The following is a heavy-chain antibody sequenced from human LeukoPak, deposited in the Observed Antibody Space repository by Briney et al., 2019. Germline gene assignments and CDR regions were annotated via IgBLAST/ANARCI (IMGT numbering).Heavy chain of an antibody. CDR2: ISSSPSYI. J-gene: IGHJ4*02. D-gene: IGHD3-10*01. CDR3: ARGNLWFGELVY. Sequence: GGSLRLSCAASGFSFSRYNMNWVRQAPGKGLEWVSSISSSPSYIYYADSVKGRFTISRDDAKNSLYLQMNSLRAEDTAVYYCARGNLWFGELVYWGQGTLVTVSS. V-gene: IGHV3-21*01. CDR1: GFSFSRYN.